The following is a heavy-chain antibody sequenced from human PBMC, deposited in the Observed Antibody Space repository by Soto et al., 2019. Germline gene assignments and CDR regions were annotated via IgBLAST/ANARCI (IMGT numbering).Heavy chain of an antibody. CDR1: GFTFSSYA. J-gene: IGHJ4*02. Sequence: EVQLLESGGDLVQPGGSLRLSCAASGFTFSSYAMNWVRQAPGKGLEWVSTIRTSVGDTYYAASVKRRFTISRDNSKSTVYLHLNSLRAEDTAIYYCAKDPTYDYGYFDSRGQGTLVTVSS. CDR2: IRTSVGDT. V-gene: IGHV3-23*01. CDR3: AKDPTYDYGYFDS. D-gene: IGHD4-17*01.